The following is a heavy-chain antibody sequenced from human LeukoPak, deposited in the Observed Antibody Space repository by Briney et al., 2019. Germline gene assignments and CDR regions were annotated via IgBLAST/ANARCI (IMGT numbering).Heavy chain of an antibody. CDR3: ARGGYSSSWYYFDY. J-gene: IGHJ4*02. Sequence: GGSLRLSCAASGFTVSSNYMSWVRQAPGKGLEWVSVIYSGGSTYYADSVKGRFTISRDNSKNKLYLQMNSLRAEDTAVYYCARGGYSSSWYYFDYWGQGTLVTVSS. D-gene: IGHD6-13*01. CDR2: IYSGGST. CDR1: GFTVSSNY. V-gene: IGHV3-53*01.